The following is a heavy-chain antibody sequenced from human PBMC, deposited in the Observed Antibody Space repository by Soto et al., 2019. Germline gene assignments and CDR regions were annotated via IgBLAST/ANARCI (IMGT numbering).Heavy chain of an antibody. J-gene: IGHJ3*02. CDR1: GFTLSSYG. CDR3: ARDHTAVDAFDI. V-gene: IGHV3-33*01. D-gene: IGHD5-18*01. Sequence: GSLRLSCAASGFTLSSYGMYWVRQAPGKGLEWVAVIWYDGSNKYYADSVKGRFTISRDNSKNTLYLQMNSLRAEDTAVYYCARDHTAVDAFDIWGQGTMVTVSS. CDR2: IWYDGSNK.